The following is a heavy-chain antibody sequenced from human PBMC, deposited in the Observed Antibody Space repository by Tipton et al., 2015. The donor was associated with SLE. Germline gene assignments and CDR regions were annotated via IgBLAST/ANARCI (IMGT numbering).Heavy chain of an antibody. CDR2: VSSGGST. J-gene: IGHJ6*02. D-gene: IGHD6-19*01. V-gene: IGHV4-39*07. CDR3: ARSHSSGWSVYSYYGMDV. Sequence: TLSLTCTVSGGSISSRTYYWGWIRQPPGKGLEWIGSVSSGGSTYYSPSLKSRVTISVDTSKNQFSLKLTSVTAADTAVYYCARSHSSGWSVYSYYGMDVWGQGTTVTVSS. CDR1: GGSISSRTYY.